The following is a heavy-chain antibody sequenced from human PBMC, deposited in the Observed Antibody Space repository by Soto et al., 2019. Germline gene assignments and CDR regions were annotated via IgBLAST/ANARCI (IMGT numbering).Heavy chain of an antibody. Sequence: SVKVSCKASGGTFSSYAISWVRQAPGQGLERMGGIIPIFGTANYAQKFQGRVTITADESTSTAYMELSSLRSEDTAVYYCARSSYYYDSSGYYYRWRDAFDIWGQGTMVTVS. V-gene: IGHV1-69*13. J-gene: IGHJ3*02. CDR2: IIPIFGTA. CDR1: GGTFSSYA. D-gene: IGHD3-22*01. CDR3: ARSSYYYDSSGYYYRWRDAFDI.